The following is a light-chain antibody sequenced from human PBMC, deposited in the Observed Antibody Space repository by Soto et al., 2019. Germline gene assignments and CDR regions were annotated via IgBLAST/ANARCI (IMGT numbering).Light chain of an antibody. J-gene: IGKJ5*01. CDR3: QQYDNSPIT. CDR1: QSVSSY. Sequence: EIMLTQSPATLSLSPGERATLSCRASQSVSSYLAWYQQKPGQAPRLLIYDASNRATGIPARFSGSGSGTDFTLTISSLEPEDFAVYYCQQYDNSPITFGQGTRLEIK. CDR2: DAS. V-gene: IGKV3-11*01.